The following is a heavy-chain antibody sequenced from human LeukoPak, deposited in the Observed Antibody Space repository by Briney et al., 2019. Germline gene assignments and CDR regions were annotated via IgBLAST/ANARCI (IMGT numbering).Heavy chain of an antibody. CDR1: GFIFSSYG. CDR2: IRYDGSKK. CDR3: ARLLGSYFDY. Sequence: GGSLRLSCAASGFIFSSYGMHWVRQAPGKGLEWVAFIRYDGSKKYYADSAKGRFTISRDNSKNTLYLQMNNLRAEDTAVYYCARLLGSYFDYWGQGTLVTVSS. V-gene: IGHV3-30*02. J-gene: IGHJ4*02. D-gene: IGHD7-27*01.